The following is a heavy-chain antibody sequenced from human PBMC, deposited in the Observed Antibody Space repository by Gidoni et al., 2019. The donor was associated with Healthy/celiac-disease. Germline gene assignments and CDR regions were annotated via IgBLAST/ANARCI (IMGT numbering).Heavy chain of an antibody. V-gene: IGHV4-39*01. CDR3: ARSGAVVTAIGAAFDI. D-gene: IGHD2-21*02. Sequence: QLQLQESGPGLVKPSETLSLTCTVSGGPISSSSYYWGWIRPPPGKGLEWIGSIYYSGSTYYNPSLKSRVTISVDTSKNQFSLKLSSVTAADTAVYYCARSGAVVTAIGAAFDIWGQGTMVTVSS. CDR1: GGPISSSSYY. CDR2: IYYSGST. J-gene: IGHJ3*02.